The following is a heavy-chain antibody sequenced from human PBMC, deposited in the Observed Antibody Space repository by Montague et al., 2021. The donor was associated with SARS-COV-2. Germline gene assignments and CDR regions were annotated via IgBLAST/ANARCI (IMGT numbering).Heavy chain of an antibody. CDR2: IYDGGAV. CDR3: VGDHPYGGPRGAYDI. CDR1: GGSITGYY. J-gene: IGHJ3*02. V-gene: IGHV4-59*01. D-gene: IGHD4-23*01. Sequence: SETLSLTCTVSGGSITGYYWSWLRRSPGKGLEWIAYIYDGGAVNYSPSLGSRVTISTDTSKNQLSLKVDSVTAADTAVYYCVGDHPYGGPRGAYDIWGQGTVVTVSS.